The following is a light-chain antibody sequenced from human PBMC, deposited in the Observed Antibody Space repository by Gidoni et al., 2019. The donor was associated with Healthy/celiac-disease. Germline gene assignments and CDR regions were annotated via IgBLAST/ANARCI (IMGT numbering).Light chain of an antibody. J-gene: IGKJ4*01. Sequence: EIVLTQSPATLSLSPVERATPSCRASQRGSSYLAWYQQKPGQAPSLLIYDASNRATGIPARFSGSGSGTDFTLTISSLEPEDFAVYYCQQRSNWPPLTFGGGTKVEIK. CDR1: QRGSSY. CDR2: DAS. CDR3: QQRSNWPPLT. V-gene: IGKV3-11*01.